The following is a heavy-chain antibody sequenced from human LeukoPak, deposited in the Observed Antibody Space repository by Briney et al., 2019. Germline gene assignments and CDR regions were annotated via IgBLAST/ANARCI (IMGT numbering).Heavy chain of an antibody. CDR3: ASSYDYVRGSYRLGAFDI. V-gene: IGHV1-18*01. D-gene: IGHD3-16*02. CDR1: GYTFTSYG. J-gene: IGHJ3*02. CDR2: ISAYNGNT. Sequence: ASVKVSCKASGYTFTSYGISWVRQAPGQGLEWMGWISAYNGNTNYAQKLQGRVTMTTDTSTSTAYMELRSLRSDDTAVYYCASSYDYVRGSYRLGAFDIWGQGTMVTVSS.